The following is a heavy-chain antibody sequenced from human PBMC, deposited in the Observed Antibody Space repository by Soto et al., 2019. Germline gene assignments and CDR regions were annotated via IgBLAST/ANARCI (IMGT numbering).Heavy chain of an antibody. V-gene: IGHV3-11*06. CDR3: ARVGVDLDCNDH. J-gene: IGHJ5*02. D-gene: IGHD2-15*01. CDR1: GFTFSDYY. Sequence: PGGSLRLSCAASGFTFSDYYMNWIRQAPGKGLEWVSYISSSNISTNYADSVKGRFTISRDNAKNSLYLQMNSLRAEDTAVYYCARVGVDLDCNDHWGQGTLVTVSS. CDR2: ISSSNIST.